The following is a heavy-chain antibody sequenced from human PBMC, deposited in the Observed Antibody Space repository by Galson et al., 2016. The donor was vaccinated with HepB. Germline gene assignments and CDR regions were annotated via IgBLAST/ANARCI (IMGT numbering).Heavy chain of an antibody. J-gene: IGHJ6*02. D-gene: IGHD5-18*01. CDR1: GFTFSNYA. Sequence: SLRLSCAASGFTFSNYAMHWVRQAPGKGLEWVAVISSDRSNKNYADSVKGRFTISRDNSKNTLYLQMNSLRAEDTAVYYCARVGDDNNTWIQLWSNYYYYGMDVWGQGTTVTVPS. V-gene: IGHV3-30-3*01. CDR2: ISSDRSNK. CDR3: ARVGDDNNTWIQLWSNYYYYGMDV.